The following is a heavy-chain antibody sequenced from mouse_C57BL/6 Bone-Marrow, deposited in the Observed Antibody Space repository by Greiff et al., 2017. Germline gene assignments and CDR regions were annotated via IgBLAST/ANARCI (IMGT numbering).Heavy chain of an antibody. D-gene: IGHD1-1*01. CDR2: INSDGGST. CDR3: ARLSYGSSSYYAMDY. J-gene: IGHJ4*01. CDR1: EYEFPSHD. Sequence: EVQRVESGGGLVQPGESLKLSCESNEYEFPSHDMPWVRKTPDKRLELVAAINSDGGSTYYPDTMESRFIISRANTKKTRYLHMSSLRSEDTALYYCARLSYGSSSYYAMDYWGQGTSVTVSS. V-gene: IGHV5-2*01.